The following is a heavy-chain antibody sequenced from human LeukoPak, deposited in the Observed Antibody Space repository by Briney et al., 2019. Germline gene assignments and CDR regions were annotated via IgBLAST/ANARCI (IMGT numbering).Heavy chain of an antibody. CDR1: GFTFSSYS. V-gene: IGHV3-48*01. Sequence: GGSLRLSCAASGFTFSSYSMNWVRQAPGKGLEWVSYISSSSSTIYYADSVKGRFTISRDNAKNSLYLQMNSLRAEDTAVYYCARYVVAATANYFDYWGQGTLLTVSS. CDR3: ARYVVAATANYFDY. D-gene: IGHD2-15*01. CDR2: ISSSSSTI. J-gene: IGHJ4*02.